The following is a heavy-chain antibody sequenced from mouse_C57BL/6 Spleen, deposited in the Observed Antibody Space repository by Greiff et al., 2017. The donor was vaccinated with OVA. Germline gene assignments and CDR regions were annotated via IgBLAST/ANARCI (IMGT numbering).Heavy chain of an antibody. CDR3: ARQETAQAVAMDY. Sequence: EVQLQQSGPELVKPGASVKISCKASGYSFTGYYMNWVKQSPEKSLEWIGEINPSTGGTTYNQKFKAKATLTVDKSSSTAYMQLKSLTSEDSAVYYCARQETAQAVAMDYWGQGTSVTVSS. CDR1: GYSFTGYY. D-gene: IGHD3-2*02. CDR2: INPSTGGT. V-gene: IGHV1-42*01. J-gene: IGHJ4*01.